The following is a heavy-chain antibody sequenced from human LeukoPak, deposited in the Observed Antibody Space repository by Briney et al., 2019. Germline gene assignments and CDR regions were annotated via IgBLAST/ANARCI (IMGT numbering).Heavy chain of an antibody. V-gene: IGHV3-43D*03. CDR3: AKDGDTAMVTDYYYYMDV. CDR1: GFTFDDYA. CDR2: ISWDGGST. Sequence: GGSLRLSCAASGFTFDDYAMHWVRQAPGKGLEWVSLISWDGGSTYYADSVKGRFTISRDNSKNSLYLQMNSLRAEDTALYYCAKDGDTAMVTDYYYYMDVWGKGTTVTVSS. D-gene: IGHD5-18*01. J-gene: IGHJ6*03.